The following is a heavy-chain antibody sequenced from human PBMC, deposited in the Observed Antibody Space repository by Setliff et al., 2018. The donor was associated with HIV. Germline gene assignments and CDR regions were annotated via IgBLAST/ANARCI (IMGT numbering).Heavy chain of an antibody. CDR1: GFTLSSYW. J-gene: IGHJ1*01. V-gene: IGHV3-7*03. D-gene: IGHD1-26*01. Sequence: PGGSLRLSCAASGFTLSSYWMSWVRQAPGKGLEWVANMNQDGSETYYVDSVKGRFTISRDNAKNSLYLQMNSLRAEDTAVYYCARDLLGATHYFQHWGQGTLVTVSS. CDR3: ARDLLGATHYFQH. CDR2: MNQDGSET.